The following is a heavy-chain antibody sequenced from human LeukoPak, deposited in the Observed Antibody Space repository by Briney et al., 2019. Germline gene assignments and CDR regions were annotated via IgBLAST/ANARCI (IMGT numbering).Heavy chain of an antibody. CDR1: GFTFSSYW. V-gene: IGHV3-23*01. CDR3: ARGYYDSSGLIDY. CDR2: ISGSGGST. D-gene: IGHD3-22*01. Sequence: GGSLRLSCAASGFTFSSYWMNWARQAPGKGLEWVSGISGSGGSTYYADSVKGHFTISRDNSKNTLYLQMNSLRAEDTAVYYCARGYYDSSGLIDYWGQGTLVTVSS. J-gene: IGHJ4*02.